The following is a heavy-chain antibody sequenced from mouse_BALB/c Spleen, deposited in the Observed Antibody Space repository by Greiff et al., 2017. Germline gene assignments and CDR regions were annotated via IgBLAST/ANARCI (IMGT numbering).Heavy chain of an antibody. CDR2: ISSGSSTI. V-gene: IGHV5-17*02. Sequence: EVKVEESGGGLVQPGGSRKLSCAASGFTFSSFGMHWVRQAPEKGLEWVAYISSGSSTIYYADTVKGRFTISRDNPKNTLFLQMTSLRSEDTAMYYCARSGTARASWFAYWGQGTLVTVSA. CDR1: GFTFSSFG. D-gene: IGHD3-2*01. CDR3: ARSGTARASWFAY. J-gene: IGHJ3*01.